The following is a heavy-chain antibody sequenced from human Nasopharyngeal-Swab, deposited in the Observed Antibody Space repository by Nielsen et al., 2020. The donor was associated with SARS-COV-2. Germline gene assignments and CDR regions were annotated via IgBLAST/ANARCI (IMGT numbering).Heavy chain of an antibody. Sequence: WIRQPPGKGLEWIGYIYYSGSTNYNPSLKSRVTISVDTSKNQFSLKLSSVTAADTAVYYCARARTRTIFGVVGWFDPWGQGTLVTVSS. V-gene: IGHV4-59*12. CDR2: IYYSGST. J-gene: IGHJ5*02. CDR3: ARARTRTIFGVVGWFDP. D-gene: IGHD3-3*01.